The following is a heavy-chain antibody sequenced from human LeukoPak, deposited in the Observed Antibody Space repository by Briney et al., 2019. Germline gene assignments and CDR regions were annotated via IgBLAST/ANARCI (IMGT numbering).Heavy chain of an antibody. CDR1: GGSISSYY. CDR3: ARDVVLTASPDAFDV. CDR2: ISYRGST. D-gene: IGHD2-21*02. V-gene: IGHV4-59*06. Sequence: PSETLSLTCTVSGGSISSYYWSWIRQPPGKGLEWIGFISYRGSTSFNPSLKSRVSISVDTSKNQFSLRLTSVTAADTAVYYCARDVVLTASPDAFDVWGQGTMVSVSS. J-gene: IGHJ3*01.